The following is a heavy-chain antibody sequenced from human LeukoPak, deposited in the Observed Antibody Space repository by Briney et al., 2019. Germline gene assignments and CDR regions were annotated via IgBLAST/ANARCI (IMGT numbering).Heavy chain of an antibody. Sequence: GASVKVSCKASGYTFTGYYMHWVRQAPGQGLEWMGWINPNSGGTNYAQKFQGRVTMTRDTSISTAYMELSRLRSDDTAVYYCARVTVWNDGPFDYWGQGTLVTVSS. CDR2: INPNSGGT. J-gene: IGHJ4*02. D-gene: IGHD1-1*01. CDR1: GYTFTGYY. V-gene: IGHV1-2*02. CDR3: ARVTVWNDGPFDY.